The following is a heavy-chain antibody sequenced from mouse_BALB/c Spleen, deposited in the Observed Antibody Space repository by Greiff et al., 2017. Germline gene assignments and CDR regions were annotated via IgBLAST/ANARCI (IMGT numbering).Heavy chain of an antibody. V-gene: IGHV5-4*02. D-gene: IGHD2-14*01. Sequence: EVQGVESGGGLVKPGGSLKLSCAASGFTFSDYYMYWVRQTPEKRLAWVATISDGGSYTYSPDSVKGRFTISRDNAKNNLYLQMSSLKSEDTAMYYCERAYRYDVWFAYWGQGTLVTVSA. CDR1: GFTFSDYY. J-gene: IGHJ3*01. CDR2: ISDGGSYT. CDR3: ERAYRYDVWFAY.